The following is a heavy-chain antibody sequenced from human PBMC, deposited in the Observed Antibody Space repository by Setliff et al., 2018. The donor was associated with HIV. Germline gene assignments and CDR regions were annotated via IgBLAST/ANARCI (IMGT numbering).Heavy chain of an antibody. Sequence: SETLSLTCAVYGGSLTGYFWTWIRQSPGKGLEWVGQVNRDGGAHYKPSLESRLTISVDTPKNQFSLRLNSVTAADTAVYFCARGGAVSADFDSWGQGTLVTVSS. V-gene: IGHV4-34*01. CDR2: VNRDGGA. D-gene: IGHD3-16*01. CDR3: ARGGAVSADFDS. CDR1: GGSLTGYF. J-gene: IGHJ4*02.